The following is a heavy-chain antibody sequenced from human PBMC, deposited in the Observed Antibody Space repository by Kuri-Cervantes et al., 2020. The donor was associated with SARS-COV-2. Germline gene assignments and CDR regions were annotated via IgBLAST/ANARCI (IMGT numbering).Heavy chain of an antibody. V-gene: IGHV4-34*01. J-gene: IGHJ3*02. CDR2: INHSGST. CDR1: GGSFSGYY. Sequence: ESLKSSCAAYGGSFSGYYWSWIRQPPGKGLEWIGEINHSGSTNYNPSLKSRVTISVDTSKNQFSLKLSSVTAADTAVYYCARGEGIVLVVYALAFDIWGQGTMVTVSS. D-gene: IGHD2-8*02. CDR3: ARGEGIVLVVYALAFDI.